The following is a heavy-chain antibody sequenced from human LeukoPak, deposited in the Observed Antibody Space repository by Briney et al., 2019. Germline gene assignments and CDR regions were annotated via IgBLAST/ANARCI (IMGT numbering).Heavy chain of an antibody. J-gene: IGHJ4*02. Sequence: ASVKASCKASGYTFTGYYMHWVRQAPGQGLEWMGWINPNSGGTNYAQKFQGRVTMTRDTSISTAYMELSRLRSDDTAVYYCARDGRTGSGSYYIGIPGYWGQGTLVTVSS. CDR2: INPNSGGT. D-gene: IGHD3-10*01. CDR3: ARDGRTGSGSYYIGIPGY. V-gene: IGHV1-2*02. CDR1: GYTFTGYY.